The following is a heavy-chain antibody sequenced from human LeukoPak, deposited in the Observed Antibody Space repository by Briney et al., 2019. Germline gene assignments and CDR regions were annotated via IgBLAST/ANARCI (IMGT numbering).Heavy chain of an antibody. CDR3: ARVFVVVAATQNWFDP. CDR2: INHSGST. D-gene: IGHD2-15*01. V-gene: IGHV4-34*01. CDR1: GGSFSGYC. Sequence: SETLSLTCAVYGGSFSGYCWSWIRQPPGKGLEWIGEINHSGSTNYNPSLKSRVTISVDTSKNQFSLKLSSVTAADTAVYYCARVFVVVAATQNWFDPWGQGTLVTVSS. J-gene: IGHJ5*02.